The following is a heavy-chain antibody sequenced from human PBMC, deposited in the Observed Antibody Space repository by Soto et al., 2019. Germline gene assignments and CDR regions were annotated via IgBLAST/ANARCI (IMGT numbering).Heavy chain of an antibody. CDR3: ATYHDDEWESYRHRY. Sequence: EVQLVESGGGLVRPGGSLRLSCAASGLAFRSFLMSWVRQAPGGGLEWVANINQDGRDTYYSESVRDRFTISRDNAANYLFLQMNSLGAEDTAVYYCATYHDDEWESYRHRYWGQGTLVTVSS. D-gene: IGHD3-16*02. J-gene: IGHJ4*02. CDR2: INQDGRDT. V-gene: IGHV3-7*01. CDR1: GLAFRSFL.